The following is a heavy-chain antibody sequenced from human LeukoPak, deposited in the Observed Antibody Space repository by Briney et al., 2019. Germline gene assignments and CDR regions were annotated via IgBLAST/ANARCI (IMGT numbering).Heavy chain of an antibody. Sequence: PGGSLRLSCEASGFTFSSYWMHWVRQAPGKGLVWVSRINSDGSSTSYADSVKGRFTISRDNAKNTLYLQMNSLRAEDTAVYYCAREGIAAGGDYWGQGTLVTVSS. V-gene: IGHV3-74*01. CDR3: AREGIAAGGDY. J-gene: IGHJ4*02. CDR2: INSDGSST. D-gene: IGHD6-13*01. CDR1: GFTFSSYW.